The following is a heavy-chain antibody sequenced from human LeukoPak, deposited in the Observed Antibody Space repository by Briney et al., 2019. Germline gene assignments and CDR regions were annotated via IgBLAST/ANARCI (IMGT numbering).Heavy chain of an antibody. Sequence: PGGSLRLSCAASGFTFSGDNMNWVRQAPGKGLEWVSSISSTSTYIYYADSVKGRFTISRDNAKNSLYLQMNSLRAEDTAVYYCARDLGLRCFDYWSQGTLVTVSS. J-gene: IGHJ4*02. D-gene: IGHD4-17*01. V-gene: IGHV3-21*01. CDR3: ARDLGLRCFDY. CDR1: GFTFSGDN. CDR2: ISSTSTYI.